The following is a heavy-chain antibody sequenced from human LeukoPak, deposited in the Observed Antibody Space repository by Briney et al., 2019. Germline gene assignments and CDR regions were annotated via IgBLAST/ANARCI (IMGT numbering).Heavy chain of an antibody. Sequence: SETLSLTCAVYGGSFSGYYWSWIRQPPGKGLEWIGEINHSGSTNYNPSFKSRVTISVDTSENQFSLKLGSVTAADTAVYYCARSYDYVWGSYLPFDYWGHGTLVTVSS. CDR1: GGSFSGYY. V-gene: IGHV4-34*01. CDR2: INHSGST. CDR3: ARSYDYVWGSYLPFDY. D-gene: IGHD3-16*02. J-gene: IGHJ4*01.